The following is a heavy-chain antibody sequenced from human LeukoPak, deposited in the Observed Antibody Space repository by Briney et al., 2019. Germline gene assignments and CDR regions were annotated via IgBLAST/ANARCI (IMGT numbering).Heavy chain of an antibody. V-gene: IGHV4-4*08. CDR2: IYNGVST. D-gene: IGHD2-15*01. J-gene: IGHJ4*02. Sequence: SETLSLTCIASGASVNEYYWSWIRQPPGKALEWIGHIYNGVSTIYNPSLTSRVTISVDTSKTQFSLKLTSVTAADTAVYYCARDKFCSDTGSCNIGLFDFWGQGALVTVSS. CDR1: GASVNEYY. CDR3: ARDKFCSDTGSCNIGLFDF.